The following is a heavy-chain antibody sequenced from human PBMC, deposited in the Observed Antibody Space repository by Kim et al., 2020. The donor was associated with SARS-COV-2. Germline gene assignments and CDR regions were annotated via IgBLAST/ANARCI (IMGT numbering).Heavy chain of an antibody. CDR1: GGSFSGYY. J-gene: IGHJ4*02. CDR3: ARFLEWSMRGYDY. CDR2: INHSGST. Sequence: SETLSLTCAVYGGSFSGYYWSWIRQPPGKGLEWIGEINHSGSTNYNPSLKSRVTISVDTSKNQFSLKLSSVTAADTAVYYCARFLEWSMRGYDYWGQGTLVTVSS. V-gene: IGHV4-34*01. D-gene: IGHD3-3*01.